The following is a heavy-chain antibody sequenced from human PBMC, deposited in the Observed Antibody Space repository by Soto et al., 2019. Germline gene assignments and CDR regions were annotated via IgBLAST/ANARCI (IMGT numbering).Heavy chain of an antibody. CDR3: AKGFLRMCNGGNCPLDY. J-gene: IGHJ4*02. Sequence: QVQLVESGGGVVQPERSLRLSCAASRFTFSRQAMHWVRQAPGRGLEWVAVIWYHGIDKYYADSVKGRFTISRDNSKNTVYLQKNSLGSGDTAVYFFAKGFLRMCNGGNCPLDYLGQGTLVTVSS. V-gene: IGHV3-33*06. CDR1: RFTFSRQA. D-gene: IGHD2-15*01. CDR2: IWYHGIDK.